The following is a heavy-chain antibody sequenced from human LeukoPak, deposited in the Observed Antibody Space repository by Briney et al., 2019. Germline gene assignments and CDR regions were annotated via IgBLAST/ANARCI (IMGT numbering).Heavy chain of an antibody. J-gene: IGHJ5*02. CDR2: IIPIFGTA. D-gene: IGHD5-18*01. V-gene: IGHV1-69*13. CDR3: AKTAMADNWFDP. CDR1: GYTFTSYG. Sequence: SVKVSCKASGYTFTSYGISWVRQAPGQGLEWMGGIIPIFGTANYAQKFQGRVTITADESTSAAYMELSSLRSEDTAVYYCAKTAMADNWFDPWGQGTLVTVSS.